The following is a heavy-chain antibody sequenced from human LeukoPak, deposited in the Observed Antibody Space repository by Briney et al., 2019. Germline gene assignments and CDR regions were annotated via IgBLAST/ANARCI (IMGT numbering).Heavy chain of an antibody. CDR3: ASLEGGPTDGR. J-gene: IGHJ4*03. CDR2: IYSGGTT. V-gene: IGHV3-53*01. Sequence: GGSLTLSCEVSGFPVRSRYMTWVRQAPGKGLECVSVIYSGGTTYYIDSVKDRFAISRDNSKSTMYLEMNNLRVEDTAVYYCASLEGGPTDGRWGQGTLVTVSS. CDR1: GFPVRSRY. D-gene: IGHD1-26*01.